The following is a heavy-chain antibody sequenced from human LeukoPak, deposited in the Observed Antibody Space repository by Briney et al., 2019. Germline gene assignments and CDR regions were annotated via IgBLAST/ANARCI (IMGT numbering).Heavy chain of an antibody. CDR2: IYYSGST. D-gene: IGHD5-18*01. J-gene: IGHJ4*02. CDR3: ARDFRGYADY. CDR1: GGSISSRSYY. V-gene: IGHV4-39*07. Sequence: SETLSLTCTVSGGSISSRSYYWGWIRQPPGKGLEWIGSIYYSGSTYYNPSLKSRVTISVDTSKNQFSLKLSSVTAADTAVYYCARDFRGYADYWGQGTLVTVSS.